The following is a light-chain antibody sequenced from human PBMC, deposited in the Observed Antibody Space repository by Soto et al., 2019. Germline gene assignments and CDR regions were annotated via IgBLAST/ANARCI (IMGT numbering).Light chain of an antibody. CDR2: TAS. Sequence: DLQMTQSPSSLSASVGDRVTITCRASQSISSNLNWYQQKPGKAPKLLIYTASNLHSGVPSRFSGSGSGTDFSLTISSLQPEDFATYYCQQSYNSLTFGPGTNVEI. V-gene: IGKV1-39*01. J-gene: IGKJ3*01. CDR3: QQSYNSLT. CDR1: QSISSN.